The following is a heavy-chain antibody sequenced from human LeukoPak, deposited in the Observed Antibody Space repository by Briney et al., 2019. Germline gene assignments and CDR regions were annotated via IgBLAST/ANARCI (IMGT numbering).Heavy chain of an antibody. CDR1: GFTFSSYG. CDR2: IWYDGSNK. CDR3: ASLRLDSSGYYGDFDY. J-gene: IGHJ4*02. D-gene: IGHD3-22*01. V-gene: IGHV3-33*01. Sequence: GGSLRLSCAASGFTFSSYGMHWVRQAPGKGLEWVAVIWYDGSNKYYADSVKGRFTISRDNSKNTLYLQMNSLRAEDTAVYYCASLRLDSSGYYGDFDYWGQGTLVTVSS.